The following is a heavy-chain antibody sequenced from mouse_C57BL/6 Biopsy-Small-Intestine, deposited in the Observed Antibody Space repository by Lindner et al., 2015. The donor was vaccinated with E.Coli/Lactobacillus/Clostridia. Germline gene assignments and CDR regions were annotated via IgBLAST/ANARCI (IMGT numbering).Heavy chain of an antibody. CDR1: GFTFSSYG. D-gene: IGHD1-1*01. Sequence: VQLQESGGDLVKPGGSLKLSCAASGFTFSSYGMSWVRQTPDKRLEWVATISSGGSYTYYPDSVKGRFTISRDNAKNTLYLQMSSLKSEDTAMYYCARHEYYGSEDYFDYWGQGTTLTVSS. CDR3: ARHEYYGSEDYFDY. CDR2: ISSGGSYT. V-gene: IGHV5-6*01. J-gene: IGHJ2*01.